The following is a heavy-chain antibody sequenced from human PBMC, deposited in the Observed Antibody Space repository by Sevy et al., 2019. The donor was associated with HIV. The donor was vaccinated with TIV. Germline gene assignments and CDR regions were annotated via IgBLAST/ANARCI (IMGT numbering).Heavy chain of an antibody. CDR1: GFTFSSYS. V-gene: IGHV3-21*01. CDR3: ARGADSSSGGYFDY. D-gene: IGHD6-13*01. CDR2: ISSSSSYI. J-gene: IGHJ4*02. Sequence: GGSLRLSCAASGFTFSSYSMNWVRQAPGKGLEWVSSISSSSSYIYYADSVKGRFTISRDNAKNSLYLQMNSLRAEDTAVYYCARGADSSSGGYFDYWGQGTLVTVSS.